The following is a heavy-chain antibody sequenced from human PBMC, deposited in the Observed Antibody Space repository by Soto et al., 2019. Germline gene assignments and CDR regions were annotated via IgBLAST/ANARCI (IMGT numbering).Heavy chain of an antibody. CDR3: AKAFWSGLLRTKESGAFNVLDV. D-gene: IGHD3-3*01. Sequence: GGSLRLSCAASDFIFTSYAMHWVRQAPGKGLEWVAIISHDGSKKYHADSVKGRFTISRDNSNNTLFLQMNGLRAEDTAVYYCAKAFWSGLLRTKESGAFNVLDVWGQGTTVTVSS. J-gene: IGHJ6*02. V-gene: IGHV3-30*18. CDR1: DFIFTSYA. CDR2: ISHDGSKK.